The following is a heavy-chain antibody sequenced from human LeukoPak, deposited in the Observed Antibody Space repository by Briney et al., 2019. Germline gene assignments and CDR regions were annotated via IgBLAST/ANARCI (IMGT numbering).Heavy chain of an antibody. Sequence: ASVKVSCKASGYTFTGYYMHWVRQAPGQGLEWMGWINPNSGGTNYAQKFQGRVTMTRDTSISTAYMELSRLRSDDTAVYYCARDPWDFGAFDIWGQGTMVTVSS. CDR1: GYTFTGYY. J-gene: IGHJ3*02. CDR2: INPNSGGT. D-gene: IGHD3-16*01. CDR3: ARDPWDFGAFDI. V-gene: IGHV1-2*02.